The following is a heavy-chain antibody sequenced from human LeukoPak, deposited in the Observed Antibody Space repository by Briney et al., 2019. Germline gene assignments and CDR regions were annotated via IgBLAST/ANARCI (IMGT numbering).Heavy chain of an antibody. J-gene: IGHJ4*02. D-gene: IGHD3-22*01. V-gene: IGHV4-34*01. CDR3: AREAYDSSGYYYYFDY. CDR2: INHSGST. CDR1: GGSFSGYY. Sequence: SETLSLTCAVYGGSFSGYYWSWIRQPPGKGLEWIGEINHSGSTNYNPSLESRVTISVDTSKNQFSLKLSSVTAADTAVYYCAREAYDSSGYYYYFDYWGQGTLVTVSS.